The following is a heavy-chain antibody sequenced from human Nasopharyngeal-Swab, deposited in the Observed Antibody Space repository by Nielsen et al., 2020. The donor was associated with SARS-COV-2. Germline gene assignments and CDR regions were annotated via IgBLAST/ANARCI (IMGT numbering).Heavy chain of an antibody. CDR2: AWHGGAT. D-gene: IGHD2-2*03. CDR1: GTYMISGYW. J-gene: IGHJ4*02. Sequence: SETLSLTCTVSGTYMISGYWWSWVRQPPGKGLEWIGEAWHGGATNYSPSLKSRVTISLDTSKNKFSLILNSVTAADTAVYFCAGQGGYFIDYWGQGALVTVSS. V-gene: IGHV4-4*02. CDR3: AGQGGYFIDY.